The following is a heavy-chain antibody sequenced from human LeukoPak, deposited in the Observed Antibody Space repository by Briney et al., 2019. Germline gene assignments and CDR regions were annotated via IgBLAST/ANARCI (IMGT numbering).Heavy chain of an antibody. Sequence: PGGSLRLSCAASGFTFSSYSMNWVRQAPGKGLEWVSSISSSSSYIYYADSVKGRFTISRDNAKNSLYLQMNSLRAEDTAVYYCAKDSRGFYGFGVVIIAHYWGQGTLVTVSS. D-gene: IGHD3-3*01. CDR1: GFTFSSYS. CDR3: AKDSRGFYGFGVVIIAHY. CDR2: ISSSSSYI. J-gene: IGHJ4*02. V-gene: IGHV3-21*04.